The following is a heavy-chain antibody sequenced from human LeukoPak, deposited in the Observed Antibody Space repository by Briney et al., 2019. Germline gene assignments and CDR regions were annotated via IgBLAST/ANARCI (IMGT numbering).Heavy chain of an antibody. V-gene: IGHV1-46*01. J-gene: IGHJ4*02. CDR1: GYPFTSYY. CDR3: ARSLFSNHEDY. Sequence: GASVKVSCKASGYPFTSYYMHWVRPAPGQGLEWMGIINPSGGSTSYAQKFQGRVTMTRDTSTGTVYMELSSLRSEDTAVYYCARSLFSNHEDYWGQGTLVTVSS. CDR2: INPSGGST. D-gene: IGHD4-4*01.